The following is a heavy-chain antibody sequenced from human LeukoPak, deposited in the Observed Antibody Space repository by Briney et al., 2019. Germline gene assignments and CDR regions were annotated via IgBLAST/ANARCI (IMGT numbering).Heavy chain of an antibody. CDR2: IWYDGSNK. V-gene: IGHV3-33*01. CDR3: ARVKRDYDFWSGPDAFDI. D-gene: IGHD3-3*01. Sequence: GGSLRLSCAASGFTFSSYGMHWVRQAPGKGLEWVAVIWYDGSNKYYADSVKGRFTISRDNAKNTLYLQLNSLRAEDTAVYYCARVKRDYDFWSGPDAFDIWGQGTMVTVSS. J-gene: IGHJ3*02. CDR1: GFTFSSYG.